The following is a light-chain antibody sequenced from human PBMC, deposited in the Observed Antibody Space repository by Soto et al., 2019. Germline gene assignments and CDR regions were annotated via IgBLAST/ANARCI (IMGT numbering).Light chain of an antibody. CDR3: QQRYSTPPA. V-gene: IGKV1-39*01. J-gene: IGKJ1*01. CDR2: AAS. Sequence: DIQMTQSPSSLSASLGDRVTITCRASQSISSYLNWYQQKPGKAPKLLIYAASSLQSGVPSRFSGSGSGTDFTLTISSLQPEDFATYYCQQRYSTPPAFGQGTKVDIK. CDR1: QSISSY.